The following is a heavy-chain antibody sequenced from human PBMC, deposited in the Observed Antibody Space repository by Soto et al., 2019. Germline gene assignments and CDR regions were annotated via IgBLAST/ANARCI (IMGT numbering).Heavy chain of an antibody. D-gene: IGHD6-13*01. CDR1: GESISSADFY. CDR2: INHSGST. J-gene: IGHJ4*02. V-gene: IGHV4-34*01. CDR3: ATQGVLQQIFHY. Sequence: SETLSLTCTVSGESISSADFYWSWIRQHPGKGLEWIGEINHSGSTKYNPSLTSRVTISVDTSKNQFSLKLSSVTAADTAVYYCATQGVLQQIFHYWGLGNLVTVSS.